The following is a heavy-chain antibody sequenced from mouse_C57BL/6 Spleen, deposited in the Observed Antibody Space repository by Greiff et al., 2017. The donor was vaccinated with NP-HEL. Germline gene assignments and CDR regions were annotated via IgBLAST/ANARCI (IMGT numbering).Heavy chain of an antibody. V-gene: IGHV1-61*01. J-gene: IGHJ2*01. CDR1: GYTFTSYW. Sequence: QVQLQQPGAELVRPGSSVKLSCKASGYTFTSYWMDWVKQRPGQGLEWIGNIYPSDSETHYNQKFKDKATLTVDKSSSTAYMQLSSLTSEDSAVYYCAREGHYYDYDYWGQGTTLTVSS. CDR2: IYPSDSET. D-gene: IGHD2-4*01. CDR3: AREGHYYDYDY.